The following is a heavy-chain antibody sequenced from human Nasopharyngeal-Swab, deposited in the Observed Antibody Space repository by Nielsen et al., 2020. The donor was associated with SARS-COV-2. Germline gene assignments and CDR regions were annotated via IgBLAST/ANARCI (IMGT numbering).Heavy chain of an antibody. Sequence: SETLSLTCGLNGASFSGYYWAWIRQPPGKGLEWRGDITRSGNTNYNPALRSRVTISVATSKGEFSLKFTSVTAADTAIYFCARVNNVGGMVPASYSFFMDVWGKGTSVAVSS. D-gene: IGHD3-3*02. CDR1: GASFSGYY. CDR2: ITRSGNT. J-gene: IGHJ6*03. CDR3: ARVNNVGGMVPASYSFFMDV. V-gene: IGHV4-34*01.